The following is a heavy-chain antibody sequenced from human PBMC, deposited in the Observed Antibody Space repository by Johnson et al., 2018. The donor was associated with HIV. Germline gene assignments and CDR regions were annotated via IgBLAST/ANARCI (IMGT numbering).Heavy chain of an antibody. Sequence: VQLVESGGGLVQPGGSLRLSCAASGCTFSNYWLTWVHQAPGKGLEWVANINQDGSEMYYVDSVKGRFTISRDNANNSLYVQMNSLRAEDTAVYYCARGRGALDIWGQGTMVTVSS. D-gene: IGHD3-16*01. V-gene: IGHV3-7*04. CDR3: ARGRGALDI. CDR1: GCTFSNYW. CDR2: INQDGSEM. J-gene: IGHJ3*02.